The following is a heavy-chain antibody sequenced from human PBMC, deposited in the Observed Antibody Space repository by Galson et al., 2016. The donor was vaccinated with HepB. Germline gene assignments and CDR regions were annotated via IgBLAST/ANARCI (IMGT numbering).Heavy chain of an antibody. CDR1: GDSVSSNSAA. J-gene: IGHJ6*02. Sequence: CAISGDSVSSNSAAWNWIRQSPSRGLEWLGRTYYRSKWYNDYAVSVKSRITINPNTSKNQFSLQLKSVTPEDTAGYYCAREWRFDLWGFYYYGMDVWGQGTTVTVSS. V-gene: IGHV6-1*01. CDR3: AREWRFDLWGFYYYGMDV. D-gene: IGHD3-16*01. CDR2: TYYRSKWYN.